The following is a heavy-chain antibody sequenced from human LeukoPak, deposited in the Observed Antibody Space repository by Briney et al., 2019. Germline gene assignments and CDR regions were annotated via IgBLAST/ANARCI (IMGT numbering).Heavy chain of an antibody. CDR2: IIPIFGTE. CDR1: GGTFSSYP. CDR3: ARGHDSNGYYLDFDY. D-gene: IGHD3-22*01. Sequence: SVKVSCKASGGTFSSYPISSVRQAPGQGLEGMGGIIPIFGTENYAQKFQGRVTSTAHESTSTAYMELSSLRSEDTAVYYCARGHDSNGYYLDFDYWGQGTLVTVSS. V-gene: IGHV1-69*13. J-gene: IGHJ4*02.